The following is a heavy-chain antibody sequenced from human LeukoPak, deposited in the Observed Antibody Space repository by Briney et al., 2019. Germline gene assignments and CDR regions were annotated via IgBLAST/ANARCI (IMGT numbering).Heavy chain of an antibody. J-gene: IGHJ5*02. CDR3: ARQVAGTMIVVVIYNWFDP. CDR2: IYYSGST. V-gene: IGHV4-39*01. CDR1: GGSISSSSYY. Sequence: KPSETRSLTCTVSGGSISSSSYYWGWIRQPPGKGLEWIGSIYYSGSTYYNPSLKSRVTISVDTSKNQFSLKLSSVTAADTAVYYCARQVAGTMIVVVIYNWFDPWGQGTLVTVSS. D-gene: IGHD3-22*01.